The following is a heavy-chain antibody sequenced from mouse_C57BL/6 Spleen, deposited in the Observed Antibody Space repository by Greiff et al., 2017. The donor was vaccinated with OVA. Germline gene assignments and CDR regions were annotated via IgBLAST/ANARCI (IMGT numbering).Heavy chain of an antibody. J-gene: IGHJ2*01. CDR1: GYAFSSYW. D-gene: IGHD3-1*01. Sequence: QVQLQQSGAELVKPGASVKISCKASGYAFSSYWMNWVKQRPGKGLEWIGQIYPGDGDTNYNGKFKGKATLTADKSSSTAYMQLSSLTSEDSAVYFCARRGLSSLFDYWGQGTTLTVSS. CDR2: IYPGDGDT. CDR3: ARRGLSSLFDY. V-gene: IGHV1-80*01.